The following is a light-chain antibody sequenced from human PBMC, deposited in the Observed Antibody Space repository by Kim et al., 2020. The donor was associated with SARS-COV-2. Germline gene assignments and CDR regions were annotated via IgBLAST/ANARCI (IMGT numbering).Light chain of an antibody. CDR1: SGGSASRN. CDR3: QTYNDNYRV. J-gene: IGLJ2*01. Sequence: GKTVTTSGASSSGGSASRNGQWYQQRPGSAPGAVIYKDDQRPAGVPDRFSDAIDSSSNSAALTSAGLKTEDEADYYCQTYNDNYRVFGGGTQLTVL. V-gene: IGLV6-57*02. CDR2: KDD.